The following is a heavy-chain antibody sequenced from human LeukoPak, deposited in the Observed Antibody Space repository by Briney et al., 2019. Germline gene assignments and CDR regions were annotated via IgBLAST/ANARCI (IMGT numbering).Heavy chain of an antibody. J-gene: IGHJ3*02. V-gene: IGHV3-20*04. Sequence: PGGSLRLSCAASGFTFDDYGMSCVRQAPGKGLEWASGINWIGVSTGYADSAKGRFTFSRDNAKNSLYLKINSLRAEDTALYYCARAHLRASAFDIWGQGTMVTVSS. D-gene: IGHD4-17*01. CDR1: GFTFDDYG. CDR3: ARAHLRASAFDI. CDR2: INWIGVST.